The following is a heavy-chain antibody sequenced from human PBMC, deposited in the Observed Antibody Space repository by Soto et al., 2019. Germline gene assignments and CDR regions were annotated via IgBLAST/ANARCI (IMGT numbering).Heavy chain of an antibody. CDR1: GYSFTSYW. CDR2: IYPGDSDT. J-gene: IGHJ6*02. D-gene: IGHD3-10*01. Sequence: GESLKISCKGSGYSFTSYWIGWVRQMPGKGLEWMGIIYPGDSDTRYSPSFQGQVTISADKSISTAYLQWSSLKASDTAMYYCARRVTMVRGEPYYGMDVWGQGTTVTVSS. CDR3: ARRVTMVRGEPYYGMDV. V-gene: IGHV5-51*01.